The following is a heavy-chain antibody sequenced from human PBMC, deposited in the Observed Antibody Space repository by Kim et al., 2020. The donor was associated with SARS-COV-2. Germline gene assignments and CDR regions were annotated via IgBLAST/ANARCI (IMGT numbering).Heavy chain of an antibody. CDR3: ARSQKKGYCSSTSCYAGSGLFY. CDR2: ISSSGSTI. CDR1: GFTFSDYY. Sequence: GGSLRLSCAASGFTFSDYYMSWIRQAPGKGLEWVSYISSSGSTIYYADSVKGRFTISRDNAKNSLYLQMNSLRAEDTAVYYCARSQKKGYCSSTSCYAGSGLFYWGQGTLVTVSS. V-gene: IGHV3-11*01. J-gene: IGHJ4*02. D-gene: IGHD2-2*01.